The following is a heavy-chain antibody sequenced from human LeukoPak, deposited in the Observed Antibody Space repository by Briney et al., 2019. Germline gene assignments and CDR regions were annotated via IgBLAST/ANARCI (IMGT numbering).Heavy chain of an antibody. J-gene: IGHJ4*02. D-gene: IGHD3/OR15-3a*01. V-gene: IGHV5-51*01. CDR3: ARLDSSYFYR. CDR2: IYPGDSDT. Sequence: GESLKISCKGSEYSFTTYWIAWVRQMPGQGLEWMGIIYPGDSDTRYSPSFQGQVTISADKSISTAYLQWSSLKASDTAMYCCARLDSSYFYRWGQGTLVTVSS. CDR1: EYSFTTYW.